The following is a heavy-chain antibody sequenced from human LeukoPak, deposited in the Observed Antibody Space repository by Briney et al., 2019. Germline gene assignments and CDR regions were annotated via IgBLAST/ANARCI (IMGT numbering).Heavy chain of an antibody. CDR3: AKNMMGVYDSSGSPPY. V-gene: IGHV3-11*01. Sequence: PGGSLRLSCAASGFTFSDYYMNWIRQAPGKGLEWVSYISSSGSTIYYADSVKGRFTISRDNSKNTLYLQMNSLRAEDTAVYYCAKNMMGVYDSSGSPPYWGQGTLVTVSS. CDR2: ISSSGSTI. J-gene: IGHJ4*02. CDR1: GFTFSDYY. D-gene: IGHD3-22*01.